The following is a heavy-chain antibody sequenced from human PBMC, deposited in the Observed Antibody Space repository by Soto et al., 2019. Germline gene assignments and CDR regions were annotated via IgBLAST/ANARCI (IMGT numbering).Heavy chain of an antibody. V-gene: IGHV1-3*01. J-gene: IGHJ4*02. CDR3: ARGLGLYYFDY. D-gene: IGHD1-26*01. Sequence: GASVKVSCKASGYTFTSYAMHWVRQAPGQRLEWMGWINAGNGNTKYSQKFQGRVTITRDTSTSTAYMELSSLRSEDTAVYYCARGLGLYYFDYWGQGTLVTVSS. CDR1: GYTFTSYA. CDR2: INAGNGNT.